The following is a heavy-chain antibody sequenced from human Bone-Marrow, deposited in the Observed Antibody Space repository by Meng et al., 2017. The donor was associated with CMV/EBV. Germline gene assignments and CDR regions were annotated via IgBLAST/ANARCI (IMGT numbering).Heavy chain of an antibody. Sequence: SETLSLTCTVSGASISSSSYYWGWIRQPPGKGLEWIGSIYYSGSTYYNPSLKSRVTISMDTSKNQFSLKLSSVTAADTAVYYCARGYQRKLSIVGARRPRPGEYFQHWGQGTLVTVSS. CDR2: IYYSGST. CDR3: ARGYQRKLSIVGARRPRPGEYFQH. V-gene: IGHV4-39*01. CDR1: GASISSSSYY. D-gene: IGHD1-26*01. J-gene: IGHJ1*01.